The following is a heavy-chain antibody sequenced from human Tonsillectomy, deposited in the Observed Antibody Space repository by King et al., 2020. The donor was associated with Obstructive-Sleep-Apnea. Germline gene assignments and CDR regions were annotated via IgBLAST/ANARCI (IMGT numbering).Heavy chain of an antibody. CDR3: ASSPFIYDTVYFDY. Sequence: QLQESGPGLVKPSETLSLTCVFSGDSISNYYWSWIRQPPGKGLEWIGYSYFSGSTKYNPSLRSRVTISIDPSKKQFSLKLASVTAADTAVYYCASSPFIYDTVYFDYWGQGNLVTVSS. V-gene: IGHV4-59*01. CDR1: GDSISNYY. D-gene: IGHD3-22*01. CDR2: SYFSGST. J-gene: IGHJ4*02.